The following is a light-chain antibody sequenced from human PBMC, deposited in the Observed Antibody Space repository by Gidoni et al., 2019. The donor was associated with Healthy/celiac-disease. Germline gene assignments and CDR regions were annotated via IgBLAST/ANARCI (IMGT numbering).Light chain of an antibody. CDR1: QSVSSSY. V-gene: IGKV3-20*01. J-gene: IGKJ2*01. Sequence: EIVLTQSPGTLSLSPGERATLSCRASQSVSSSYLAWYHQKPGQAPRLLIYGASSRATGIPDRFSGSGSGTDFTLTISRLEPEDFAVYYCQQYGSSRTFGQXTKLEIK. CDR2: GAS. CDR3: QQYGSSRT.